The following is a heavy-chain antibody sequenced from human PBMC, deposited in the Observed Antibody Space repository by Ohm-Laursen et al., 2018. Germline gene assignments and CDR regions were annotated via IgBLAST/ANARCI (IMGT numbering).Heavy chain of an antibody. CDR1: GFTFSDYY. J-gene: IGHJ5*02. CDR2: ISSSGSTI. D-gene: IGHD6-13*01. CDR3: ARASRAAVGPRAFDP. V-gene: IGHV3-11*01. Sequence: SLRLSCAAPGFTFSDYYMSWIRQAPGKGLEWVSYISSSGSTIYYADSVKGRFTISRDNAKNSLYLQMNSLRDEDTALYYCARASRAAVGPRAFDPWGQGTLVTVSS.